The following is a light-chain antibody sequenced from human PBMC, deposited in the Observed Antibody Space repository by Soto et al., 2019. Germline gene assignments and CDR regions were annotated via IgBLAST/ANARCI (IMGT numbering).Light chain of an antibody. Sequence: QSVLTQPPSVSAAPGQRVTISCSGSTSNIGNNFVSWYQQLPGTAPKLLMYEDNKRPSGIPDRISGSKSGTSATLGITVLQTGDEADYYCGTWDSSLSANVFGTGTQLTVL. CDR3: GTWDSSLSANV. V-gene: IGLV1-51*01. CDR2: EDN. CDR1: TSNIGNNF. J-gene: IGLJ7*01.